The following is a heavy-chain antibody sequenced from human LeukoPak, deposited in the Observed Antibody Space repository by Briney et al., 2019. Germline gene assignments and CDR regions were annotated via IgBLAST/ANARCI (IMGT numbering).Heavy chain of an antibody. Sequence: PGGSLGLSCAASGFTFSSYWMSWVRQAPGKGLEWVANIKQDGSEKYYVDSVKGRFTISRDNAKNSLYLQMNSLRAEDTAVYYCARETTGYSSSWYVPSSVFDYWGQGTLVTVSS. CDR1: GFTFSSYW. J-gene: IGHJ4*02. D-gene: IGHD6-13*01. CDR2: IKQDGSEK. V-gene: IGHV3-7*01. CDR3: ARETTGYSSSWYVPSSVFDY.